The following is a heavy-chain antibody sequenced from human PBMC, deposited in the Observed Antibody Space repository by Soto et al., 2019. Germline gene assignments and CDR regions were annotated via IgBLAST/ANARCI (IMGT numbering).Heavy chain of an antibody. V-gene: IGHV3-72*01. CDR2: TRNKANSYTT. CDR3: ASGTYWSSTSCRSSNAFYI. Sequence: GGSLRLSCAASGFTFSDHYMDWVRQAPGKGLEWVGRTRNKANSYTTEYAASVKGRFTISRDDSKNSLYLQMNSLKTEDTAVYYCASGTYWSSTSCRSSNAFYIWGQGTMVTVSS. D-gene: IGHD2-2*01. J-gene: IGHJ3*02. CDR1: GFTFSDHY.